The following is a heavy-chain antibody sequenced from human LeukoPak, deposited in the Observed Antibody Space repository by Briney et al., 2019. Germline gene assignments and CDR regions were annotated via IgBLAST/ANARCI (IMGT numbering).Heavy chain of an antibody. CDR2: IRSKTYGGTP. CDR3: ARDQTPYY. CDR1: GFTFSDYG. V-gene: IGHV3-49*04. Sequence: GGSLRLSCAAAGFTFSDYGMNWVRQAPGKGLEWVGFIRSKTYGGTPEYAASVKGRFNISRDDSKSIAYLQMNSLKIEDTAVYYCARDQTPYYWGQGTLVTVSS. J-gene: IGHJ4*02.